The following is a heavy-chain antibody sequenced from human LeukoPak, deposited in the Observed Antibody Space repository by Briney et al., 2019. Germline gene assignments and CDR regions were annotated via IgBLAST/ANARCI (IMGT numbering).Heavy chain of an antibody. CDR2: INHSGST. Sequence: KPSETLSLTCAVYGGSFSGYYWSWIRQPPGKGLEWIGEINHSGSTNYNPSLKSRVTISVDTSKNQFSLKLSSVTAADTAVYYCARDAYGDRDDYWGQGTLVTVSS. CDR3: ARDAYGDRDDY. J-gene: IGHJ4*02. V-gene: IGHV4-34*01. CDR1: GGSFSGYY. D-gene: IGHD4-17*01.